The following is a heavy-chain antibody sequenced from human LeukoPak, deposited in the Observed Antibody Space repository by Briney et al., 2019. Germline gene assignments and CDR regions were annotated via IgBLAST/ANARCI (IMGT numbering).Heavy chain of an antibody. V-gene: IGHV3-30*02. CDR2: IRSDGDYK. Sequence: PGGSLRLSCTASGFPFSTYGTHWVRQAPGKGLEWVAFIRSDGDYKYYAESVKGQFTISRDRSKNTLYLQMNSLKAEDSAVYYCTKDKYPHVGRGLFNYYYMDVWGTGTTVTVSS. D-gene: IGHD1-26*01. CDR3: TKDKYPHVGRGLFNYYYMDV. J-gene: IGHJ6*03. CDR1: GFPFSTYG.